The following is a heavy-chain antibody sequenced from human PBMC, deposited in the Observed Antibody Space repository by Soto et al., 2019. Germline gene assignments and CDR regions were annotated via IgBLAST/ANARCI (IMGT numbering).Heavy chain of an antibody. CDR2: IYYSGST. V-gene: IGHV4-61*01. CDR3: ARDLLYSYGVTLFDY. J-gene: IGHJ4*02. D-gene: IGHD5-18*01. CDR1: GGSVSSGSYY. Sequence: QVQLQESGPGLVKPSETLSLTCTVSGGSVSSGSYYWSWIRQPPGKGLEWIGYIYYSGSTNYNPSLKSRVPISVDTSKNQFSLKLSSVTAADTAVYYCARDLLYSYGVTLFDYWGQGTLVTVSS.